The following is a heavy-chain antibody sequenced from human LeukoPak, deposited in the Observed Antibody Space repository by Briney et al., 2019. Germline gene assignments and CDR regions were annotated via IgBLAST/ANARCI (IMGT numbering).Heavy chain of an antibody. CDR1: GYTFTGYY. D-gene: IGHD6-13*01. V-gene: IGHV1-2*02. CDR2: INPNSGGT. J-gene: IGHJ4*02. Sequence: GASVKVSCKASGYTFTGYYMHWVRQAPGQGLEWMGWINPNSGGTNCAQKFQGRVTMTRDTSISTAYMELSRLRSDGTAVYYCARDLFIAAAPTDYWGQGTLVTVSS. CDR3: ARDLFIAAAPTDY.